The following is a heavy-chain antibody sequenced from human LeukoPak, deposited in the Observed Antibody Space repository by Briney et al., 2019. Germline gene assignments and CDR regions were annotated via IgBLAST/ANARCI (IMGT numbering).Heavy chain of an antibody. V-gene: IGHV1-2*02. D-gene: IGHD3-16*02. J-gene: IGHJ4*02. CDR2: INPNSGGT. CDR3: ARGPPGDYVWGSYRFDFDY. CDR1: GYTFTGYY. Sequence: ASVKVSCKSSGYTFTGYYMHWVRQAPGQGLEWMGWINPNSGGTNYAQKFQGRVTMTRDTSISTAYMELSRLRSDDTAVYYCARGPPGDYVWGSYRFDFDYWGQGTLVTVSS.